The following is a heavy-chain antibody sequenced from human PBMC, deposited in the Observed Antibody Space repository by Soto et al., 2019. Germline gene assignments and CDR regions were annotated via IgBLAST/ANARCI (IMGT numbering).Heavy chain of an antibody. V-gene: IGHV4-31*03. Sequence: SETLSLTCNVSGDSISSGRYYWSWIRQHPEKGLEWIGYIYYSGTAQYSPSFKSRITMSVDTSKSQFSLKMTSLTAADTAVYYCARGGLGYCSGGSCYSAELSRYYYGMDVWGQGTTVTVS. D-gene: IGHD2-15*01. CDR1: GDSISSGRYY. CDR2: IYYSGTA. J-gene: IGHJ6*02. CDR3: ARGGLGYCSGGSCYSAELSRYYYGMDV.